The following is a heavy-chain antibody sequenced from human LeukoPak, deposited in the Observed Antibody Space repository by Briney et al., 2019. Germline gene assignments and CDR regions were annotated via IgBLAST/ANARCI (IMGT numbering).Heavy chain of an antibody. J-gene: IGHJ5*02. V-gene: IGHV4-59*01. Sequence: SETLSLTCTVSGGSISSYYWSWIRQPPGKGLEWIGYIYYSGSTNCNPSLKSRVTISVDTSKNQFSLKLGSVTAADTAVYYCARVKRAVITKDLWFDPWGQGTLVTVSS. CDR1: GGSISSYY. CDR3: ARVKRAVITKDLWFDP. D-gene: IGHD3-22*01. CDR2: IYYSGST.